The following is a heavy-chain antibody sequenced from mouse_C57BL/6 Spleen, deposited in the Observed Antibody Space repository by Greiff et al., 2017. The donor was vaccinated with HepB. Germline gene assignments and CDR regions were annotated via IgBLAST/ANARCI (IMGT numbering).Heavy chain of an antibody. CDR3: ARQAYYSNYYFDY. D-gene: IGHD2-5*01. J-gene: IGHJ2*01. V-gene: IGHV1-22*01. CDR1: GYTFTDYN. CDR2: INPNNGGT. Sequence: EVKLMESGPELVKPGASVKMSCKASGYTFTDYNMHWVKQSHGKSLEWIGYINPNNGGTSYNQKFKGKATLTVNKSSSTAYMELRSLTSEDSAVYYCARQAYYSNYYFDYWGQGTTLTVSS.